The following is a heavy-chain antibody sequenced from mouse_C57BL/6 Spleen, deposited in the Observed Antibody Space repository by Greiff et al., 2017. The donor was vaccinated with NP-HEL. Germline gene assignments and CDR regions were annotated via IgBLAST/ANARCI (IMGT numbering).Heavy chain of an antibody. D-gene: IGHD3-3*01. Sequence: EVKLVESGGGLVKPGGSLKLSCAASGFTFSDYGMHWVRQAPEKGLEWVAYISSGSSTIYYADTVKGRFTISKDNAKNTLFLQRTSLRSEDTAMYYCAIGGWFAYWGQGTLVTVSA. CDR2: ISSGSSTI. V-gene: IGHV5-17*01. J-gene: IGHJ3*01. CDR1: GFTFSDYG. CDR3: AIGGWFAY.